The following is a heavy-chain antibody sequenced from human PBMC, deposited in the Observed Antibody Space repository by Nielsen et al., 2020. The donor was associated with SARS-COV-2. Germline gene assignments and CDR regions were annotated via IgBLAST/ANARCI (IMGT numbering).Heavy chain of an antibody. CDR2: MNPNSGNT. CDR1: GYTFTSYD. Sequence: ASVKVSCKASGYTFTSYDINWVRQATGQGLEWMGWMNPNSGNTGYAQKLQGRVTMTTDTSTSTAYVELRSLRSDDTAVYYCARDRSSGWYEGGWFDPWGQGTLVTVSS. V-gene: IGHV1-8*01. J-gene: IGHJ5*02. D-gene: IGHD6-19*01. CDR3: ARDRSSGWYEGGWFDP.